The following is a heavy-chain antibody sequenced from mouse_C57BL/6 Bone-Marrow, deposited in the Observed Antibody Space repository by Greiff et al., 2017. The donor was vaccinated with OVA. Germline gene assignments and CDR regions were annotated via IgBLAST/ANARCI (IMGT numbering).Heavy chain of an antibody. CDR3: ASRGSSYVWFAY. D-gene: IGHD1-1*01. CDR2: INPSSGYT. Sequence: VQRVESGAELAKPGASVKLSCKASGYTFTSYWMHWVKQRPGQGLEWIGYINPSSGYTKYNQKFKDKATLTADKSSSTAYMQLSSLTYEDSAVYYCASRGSSYVWFAYWGQGTLVTVSA. V-gene: IGHV1-7*01. CDR1: GYTFTSYW. J-gene: IGHJ3*01.